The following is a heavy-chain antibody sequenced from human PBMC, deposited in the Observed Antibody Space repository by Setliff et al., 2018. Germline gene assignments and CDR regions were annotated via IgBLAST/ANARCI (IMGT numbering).Heavy chain of an antibody. Sequence: GASVKVSCKASGGTFSNYGITWVRQAPGQGLEWMGGIIPIFGTTNYAQRFQGRVTMTSDTSTTTVYMELTSLKSDDTAVYYCVRGPGPSVVVAMPFDRWGQGTLVTVSS. V-gene: IGHV1-69*06. J-gene: IGHJ4*02. CDR1: GGTFSNYG. CDR3: VRGPGPSVVVAMPFDR. CDR2: IIPIFGTT. D-gene: IGHD5-12*01.